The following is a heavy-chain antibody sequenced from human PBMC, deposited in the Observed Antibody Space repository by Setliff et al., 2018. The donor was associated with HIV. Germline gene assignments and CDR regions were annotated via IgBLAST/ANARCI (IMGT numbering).Heavy chain of an antibody. V-gene: IGHV4-59*02. D-gene: IGHD3-3*01. CDR3: APGEGVASTYYHD. CDR2: IHHTGST. Sequence: ASETLSLTCTVSDDSVSTFYWNWIRQPPGKGLEWIGFIHHTGSTVSNPSLKSRVTILMDLSRNQLSLHLASVTTADTAVYFCAPGEGVASTYYHDWGQGTQVTVPQ. J-gene: IGHJ4*01. CDR1: DDSVSTFY.